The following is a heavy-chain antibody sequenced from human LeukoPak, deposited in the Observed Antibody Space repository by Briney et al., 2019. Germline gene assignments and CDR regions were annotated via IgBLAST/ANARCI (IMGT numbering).Heavy chain of an antibody. CDR3: AGVHMPYQQMFGWFDP. D-gene: IGHD3-10*02. Sequence: GGSLRLSCAASGFTFSSYGMHWVRQAPGKGLEWVAVIWYDGSNKYYADSVKGRFTISRDNSKNTLYLQMNSLRAEDTAVYYCAGVHMPYQQMFGWFDPWGQGTLVTVSS. V-gene: IGHV3-33*01. J-gene: IGHJ5*02. CDR1: GFTFSSYG. CDR2: IWYDGSNK.